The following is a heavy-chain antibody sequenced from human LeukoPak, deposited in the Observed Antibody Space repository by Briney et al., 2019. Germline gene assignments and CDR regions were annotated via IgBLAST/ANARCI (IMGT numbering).Heavy chain of an antibody. J-gene: IGHJ4*02. CDR2: ISTYTGNT. Sequence: ASVKVSCKASGYTFTSYGISWVRQAPGQGLEWMGWISTYTGNTNYAQKIQGRVTMTTDTSTSTAYMELRSLRSDDTAVYYCARGPYCSGDTCYSQYFDYWGQGTLVTVSS. D-gene: IGHD2-15*01. CDR3: ARGPYCSGDTCYSQYFDY. CDR1: GYTFTSYG. V-gene: IGHV1-18*01.